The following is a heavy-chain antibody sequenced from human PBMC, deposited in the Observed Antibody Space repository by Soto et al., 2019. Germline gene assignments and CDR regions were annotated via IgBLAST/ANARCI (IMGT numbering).Heavy chain of an antibody. CDR3: ARDTDAFYSSGWYQEYYYGMDV. Sequence: ASVKVSCKVSGYTLTELSMHWVRQAPGQGLEWMGRIIPILGIANYAQKFQGRVTITADKSTSTAYMELSSLRSEDTAVYYCARDTDAFYSSGWYQEYYYGMDVWGQGTTVTVSS. CDR2: IIPILGIA. CDR1: GYTLTELS. J-gene: IGHJ6*02. D-gene: IGHD6-19*01. V-gene: IGHV1-69*04.